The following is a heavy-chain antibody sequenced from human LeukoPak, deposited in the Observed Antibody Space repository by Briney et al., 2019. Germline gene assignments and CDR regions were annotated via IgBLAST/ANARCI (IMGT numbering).Heavy chain of an antibody. J-gene: IGHJ6*03. CDR3: ARHSSGVDYYYMDV. V-gene: IGHV1-8*01. D-gene: IGHD6-19*01. Sequence: ASVKVSCKASGYTFTSYDINWVRQATGQGLEWMGWMNPNSGNTGYAQKFQGRVTMTRNTSISTAYMELSSLRSEDTAVYYCARHSSGVDYYYMDVWGKGTTVTISS. CDR2: MNPNSGNT. CDR1: GYTFTSYD.